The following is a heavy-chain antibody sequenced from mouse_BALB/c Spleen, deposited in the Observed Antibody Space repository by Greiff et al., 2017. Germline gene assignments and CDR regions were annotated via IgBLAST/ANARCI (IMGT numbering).Heavy chain of an antibody. CDR1: GFSLTSYG. D-gene: IGHD3-2*01. CDR2: IWAGGST. V-gene: IGHV2-9*02. J-gene: IGHJ4*01. Sequence: VQLQESGPGLVAPSQSLSITCTVSGFSLTSYGVHWVRQPPGKGLEWLGVIWAGGSTNYNSALMSRLSISKDNSKSQVFLKMNSLQTDDTAMYYCAREVRQLGLDYAMDYWGQGTSVTVSS. CDR3: AREVRQLGLDYAMDY.